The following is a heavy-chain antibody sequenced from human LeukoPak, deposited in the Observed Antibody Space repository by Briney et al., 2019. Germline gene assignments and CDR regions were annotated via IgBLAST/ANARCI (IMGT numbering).Heavy chain of an antibody. V-gene: IGHV4-34*01. D-gene: IGHD3-9*01. Sequence: SETLSLTCAVYGESFDGFYWNWIRQPPGKGLEWIGEIKYSCTSDYNPALKSRVAISAVSSKRQFSLDLTSVTAADTAVYYCAIRLATSRLATATTWFDPWGQGTLVSVSS. CDR1: GESFDGFY. J-gene: IGHJ5*02. CDR3: AIRLATSRLATATTWFDP. CDR2: IKYSCTS.